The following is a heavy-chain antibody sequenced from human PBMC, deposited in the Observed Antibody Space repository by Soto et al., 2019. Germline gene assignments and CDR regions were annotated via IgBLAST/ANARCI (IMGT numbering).Heavy chain of an antibody. CDR2: ITGGGGST. J-gene: IGHJ4*02. V-gene: IGHV3-23*01. CDR1: GFTFRNYA. Sequence: GGSLRLSCAASGFTFRNYAMNWVRQAPGRGLEWVSRITGGGGSTYYADSVKGRFTISRDNPKNTLYLQVNRLRAEDTAVYYCAKEASLDSSGHYPIDCWGQGTLVTVSS. D-gene: IGHD3-22*01. CDR3: AKEASLDSSGHYPIDC.